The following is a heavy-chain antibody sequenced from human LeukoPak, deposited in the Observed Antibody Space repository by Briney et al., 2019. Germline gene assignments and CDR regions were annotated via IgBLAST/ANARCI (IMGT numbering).Heavy chain of an antibody. J-gene: IGHJ4*02. Sequence: GGSLRLSCAASGFTFSSYAMSWVRQAPGKGLEWVSAISGSGGSTYYADSVKGRFTISRDNSKNTLCLQMNSLRAEDTAVYYCAKDNCSGGSCDSDYWGQGTLVTVSS. V-gene: IGHV3-23*01. D-gene: IGHD2-15*01. CDR3: AKDNCSGGSCDSDY. CDR1: GFTFSSYA. CDR2: ISGSGGST.